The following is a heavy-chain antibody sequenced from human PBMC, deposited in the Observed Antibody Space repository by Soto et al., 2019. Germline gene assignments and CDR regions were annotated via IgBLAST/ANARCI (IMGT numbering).Heavy chain of an antibody. CDR2: ISDSSGKT. CDR1: GFTFSTYA. V-gene: IGHV3-23*01. Sequence: GGSLRLSCAASGFTFSTYAMRWVRQAPGKGLEWVSDISDSSGKTYYADSVKGRFTTSRDNSKNTLFLQMNSLRADDTAVYYCAKPYVVGGSSKYIDFWGQGTLVTVSS. D-gene: IGHD3-10*02. CDR3: AKPYVVGGSSKYIDF. J-gene: IGHJ4*02.